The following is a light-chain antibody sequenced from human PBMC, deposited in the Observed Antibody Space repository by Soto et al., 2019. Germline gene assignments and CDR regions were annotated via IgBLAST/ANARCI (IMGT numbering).Light chain of an antibody. J-gene: IGKJ1*01. CDR1: QSISSW. CDR3: QQYNNFWT. V-gene: IGKV1-5*01. Sequence: DIQMTQSPSTLSASVGDRVTITCRASQSISSWLAWYQQKPGKAPRLLIYDASYLERGVPSGFSGSGSGTEFPLTISDLQPDDLATYYCQQYNNFWTFGPGTKVEI. CDR2: DAS.